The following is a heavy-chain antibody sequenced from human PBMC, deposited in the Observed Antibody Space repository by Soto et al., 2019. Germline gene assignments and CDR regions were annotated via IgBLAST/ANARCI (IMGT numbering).Heavy chain of an antibody. CDR3: ASFLAGSWIGY. V-gene: IGHV4-34*01. Sequence: SETLSLTCAVYGGSFSGYYWSWIRQPPGKGLEWIGSIYYSGSTYYNPSLKSRVTISVDTSKNQFSLKLSSVTAADTAVYYCASFLAGSWIGYWGQGTLVTVSS. CDR1: GGSFSGYY. D-gene: IGHD1-26*01. CDR2: IYYSGST. J-gene: IGHJ4*02.